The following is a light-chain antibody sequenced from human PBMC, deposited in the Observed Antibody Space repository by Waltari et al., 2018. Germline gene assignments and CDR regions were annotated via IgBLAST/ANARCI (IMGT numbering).Light chain of an antibody. CDR1: QSVFYSSNNKNY. CDR2: WAS. Sequence: DIVMTQSPDSLAVSLGEGATINCKSSQSVFYSSNNKNYLAWYQQKPGQPPNLLIYWASTRESGVPDRFRGSGSGTDFTLTISSLQAEDVAVYYCQQYYTTPYTFGQGTKLEIK. J-gene: IGKJ2*01. CDR3: QQYYTTPYT. V-gene: IGKV4-1*01.